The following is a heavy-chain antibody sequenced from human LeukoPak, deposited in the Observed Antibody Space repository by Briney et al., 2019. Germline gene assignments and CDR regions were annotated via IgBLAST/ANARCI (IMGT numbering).Heavy chain of an antibody. CDR2: ISGSGGST. D-gene: IGHD3-3*01. J-gene: IGHJ6*03. Sequence: GGSLRLSCAASGFTFSSYAMSWVRQAPGKGLKWVSAISGSGGSTYYADSVKGRFTISRDNSKNTLYLQMNSLRAEDTAVYYCAKTKGRITIFVRGTTYYMDVWGKGTTVTVSS. V-gene: IGHV3-23*01. CDR3: AKTKGRITIFVRGTTYYMDV. CDR1: GFTFSSYA.